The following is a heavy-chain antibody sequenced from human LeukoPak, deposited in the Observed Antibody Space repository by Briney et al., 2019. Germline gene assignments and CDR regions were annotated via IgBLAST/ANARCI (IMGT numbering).Heavy chain of an antibody. CDR3: AKGITFGGVIVPMAFDY. V-gene: IGHV3-9*03. D-gene: IGHD3-16*02. CDR2: ISWNSGSI. J-gene: IGHJ4*02. Sequence: PGRSLRLSCAASGFTFDDYAMHWVRQAPGKGLEWVSGISWNSGSIGYADSVKGRFTISRDNAKNSLYLLMNSLRAEDMALYYCAKGITFGGVIVPMAFDYWGQGTLVTVSS. CDR1: GFTFDDYA.